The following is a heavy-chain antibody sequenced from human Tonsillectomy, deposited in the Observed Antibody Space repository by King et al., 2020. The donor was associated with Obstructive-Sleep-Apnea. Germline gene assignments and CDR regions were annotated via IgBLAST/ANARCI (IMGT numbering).Heavy chain of an antibody. CDR1: GYSFTSYW. Sequence: VQLVESGAEVKKPGESLTLSCKPSGYSFTSYWISWVRQMPGKGLEWMGRIDPSDSYTKYSPSFQGHVTMSADKSISTAYLQWSSLKASDTAMYYCASPMIYCSSTSCFDYWGQGTPVTVSS. J-gene: IGHJ4*02. CDR2: IDPSDSYT. CDR3: ASPMIYCSSTSCFDY. D-gene: IGHD2-2*01. V-gene: IGHV5-10-1*01.